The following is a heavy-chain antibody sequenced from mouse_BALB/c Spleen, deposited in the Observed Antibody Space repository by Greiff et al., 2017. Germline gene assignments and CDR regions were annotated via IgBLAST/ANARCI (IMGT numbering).Heavy chain of an antibody. J-gene: IGHJ4*01. CDR3: ARSPSALDY. CDR2: IDPANGNT. CDR1: GFNIKDTY. Sequence: EVQLQQSGAELVKPGASVKLSCTASGFNIKDTYMHWVKQRPEQGLEWIGRIDPANGNTKYDPKLQGKATITADTSSHTDYLQLSSLTSEDTAVYFCARSPSALDYWGQGTSVTVSS. V-gene: IGHV14-3*02.